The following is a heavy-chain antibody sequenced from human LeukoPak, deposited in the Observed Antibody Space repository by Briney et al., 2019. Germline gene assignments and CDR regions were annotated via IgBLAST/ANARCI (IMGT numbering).Heavy chain of an antibody. CDR1: GFTFSRYA. Sequence: GRPLRLSCAASGFTFSRYAIHWVRQAPGKGLEWVAVISYDGSNKYYADSVKGRFTISRDNSKNTLYLQMNSLRADDTAVYYCAKDRGPAGVSGFDYWGQGTLVIVSS. V-gene: IGHV3-30*07. CDR2: ISYDGSNK. J-gene: IGHJ4*02. CDR3: AKDRGPAGVSGFDY. D-gene: IGHD3-10*01.